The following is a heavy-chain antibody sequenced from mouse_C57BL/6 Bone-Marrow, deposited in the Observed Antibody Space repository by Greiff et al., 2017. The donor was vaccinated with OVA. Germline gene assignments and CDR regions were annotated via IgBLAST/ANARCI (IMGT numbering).Heavy chain of an antibody. J-gene: IGHJ2*01. D-gene: IGHD1-1*01. V-gene: IGHV5-4*01. CDR2: ISDGGSYT. CDR3: ARPLYGSSYDYFDY. CDR1: GFTFSSYA. Sequence: EVQGVESGGGLVKPGGSLKLSCAASGFTFSSYAMSWVRQTPEKRLEWVATISDGGSYTYYPDNVKGRFTISRDNAKNNLYLQMSHLKSEDTAMYYCARPLYGSSYDYFDYWGQGTTLTVSS.